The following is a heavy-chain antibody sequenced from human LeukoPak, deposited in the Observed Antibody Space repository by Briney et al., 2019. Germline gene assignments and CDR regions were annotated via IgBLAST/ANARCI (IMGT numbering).Heavy chain of an antibody. D-gene: IGHD1-26*01. V-gene: IGHV3-48*03. CDR3: ARREARIFDY. CDR2: ISSSGTTI. CDR1: GFTFSSYE. Sequence: GGSLRLSCAASGFTFSSYEMNWVRQAPGKGLQWVSDISSSGTTIYYADSVKGRFTISRDNAKNSLYLQMNSLRAEDTAVYYCARREARIFDYWGQGTLVTVSS. J-gene: IGHJ4*02.